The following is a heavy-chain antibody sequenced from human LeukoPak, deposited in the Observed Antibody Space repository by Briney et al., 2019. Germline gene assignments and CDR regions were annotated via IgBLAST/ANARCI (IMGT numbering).Heavy chain of an antibody. Sequence: PGGSLRLSCAASGFTFSTYAMSWVRQAPGKGLEWVSGISGSGGSTYYADSVKGRFTISRDNSKNTLYLQMNNLRAGDTAVYYCARNYCDYWGQGTLVTVSS. V-gene: IGHV3-23*01. J-gene: IGHJ4*02. CDR2: ISGSGGST. CDR3: ARNYCDY. CDR1: GFTFSTYA.